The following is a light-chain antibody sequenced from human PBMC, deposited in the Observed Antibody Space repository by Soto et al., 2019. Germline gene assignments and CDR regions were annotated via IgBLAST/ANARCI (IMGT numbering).Light chain of an antibody. CDR3: QQIYSIPET. CDR2: KAS. CDR1: QTISSW. J-gene: IGKJ1*01. V-gene: IGKV1-5*03. Sequence: VQITQSRSVFIGCTDDKVTITCRASQTISSWLAWYQQKPGKAPKLLIYKASTLKSGVPSRFSGSGSETDFTLAISRLQPEDFATYYCQQIYSIPETFGEGTKVDI.